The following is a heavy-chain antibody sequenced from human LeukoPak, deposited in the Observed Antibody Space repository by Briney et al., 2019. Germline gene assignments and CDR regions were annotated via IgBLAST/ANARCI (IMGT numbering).Heavy chain of an antibody. CDR2: IHTSGST. CDR3: ARWSGDYSFDY. J-gene: IGHJ4*02. CDR1: GGSITGYY. D-gene: IGHD3-3*01. Sequence: SETLSLTCTVSGGSITGYYWSWIRQPPGKGLEWIGRIHTSGSTNSNPSLKSRVTMSVDTSKNQFSLKLSSVTAADTAVYYCARWSGDYSFDYWGQGTLVTVSS. V-gene: IGHV4-4*07.